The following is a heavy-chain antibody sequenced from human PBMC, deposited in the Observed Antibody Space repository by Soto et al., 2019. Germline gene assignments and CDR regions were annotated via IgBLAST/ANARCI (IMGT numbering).Heavy chain of an antibody. CDR3: AKDRAVVSYYYGMDV. CDR1: GFTFSSYA. V-gene: IGHV3-23*01. CDR2: ISGSGGST. Sequence: EVQLLESGGGLVQPGGSLRLSCAASGFTFSSYAMSWVRQAPGKGLEWVSAISGSGGSTYYADSVKGRFTISRDNSKNTLYLQMTSLRAEDTAVYYCAKDRAVVSYYYGMDVWGQGTTVTVSS. J-gene: IGHJ6*02. D-gene: IGHD3-10*01.